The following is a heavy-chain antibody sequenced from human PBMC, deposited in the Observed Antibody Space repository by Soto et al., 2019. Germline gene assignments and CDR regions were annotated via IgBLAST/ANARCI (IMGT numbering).Heavy chain of an antibody. CDR3: ARRYGDGFDI. Sequence: QVQLQESGPGLVKPSETLSLTCTVSGGSISSYYWSWIRQPPGKGLEWIGYIYYSGSTNYNPSLKSRVTISVDTSKNQFSLKLSSVTAADTAVYYCARRYGDGFDIWGQGTMVTASS. CDR2: IYYSGST. D-gene: IGHD1-20*01. CDR1: GGSISSYY. J-gene: IGHJ3*02. V-gene: IGHV4-59*08.